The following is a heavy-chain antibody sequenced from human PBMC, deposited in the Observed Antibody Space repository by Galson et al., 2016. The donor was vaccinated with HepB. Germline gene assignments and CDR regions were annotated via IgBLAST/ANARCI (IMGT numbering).Heavy chain of an antibody. V-gene: IGHV4-59*01. CDR1: GGSISTYY. CDR3: ARSPDYSYSWTYFHYGLDV. Sequence: SETLSLTCSVSGGSISTYYWSWIRQPPGKGLEWIGYINFRGSTNYNPSLKSRVTVSLDTSKNQFSLHLSSVTAADTAVYYCARSPDYSYSWTYFHYGLDVWGQGTTVTVSS. J-gene: IGHJ6*02. D-gene: IGHD4-11*01. CDR2: INFRGST.